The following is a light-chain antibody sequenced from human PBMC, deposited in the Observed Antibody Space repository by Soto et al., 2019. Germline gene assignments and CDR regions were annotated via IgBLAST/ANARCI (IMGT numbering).Light chain of an antibody. J-gene: IGLJ2*01. CDR2: QDS. V-gene: IGLV3-1*01. CDR3: QAWDSSPGRVV. CDR1: KLGDKY. Sequence: SYELTQPPSVSVSPGQTASITCSGDKLGDKYACWYQQKPGQSPVLVIYQDSKRPSGISERFSGSNSGNTATLTISGTQAMDEADYYCQAWDSSPGRVVFGGGTKLNVL.